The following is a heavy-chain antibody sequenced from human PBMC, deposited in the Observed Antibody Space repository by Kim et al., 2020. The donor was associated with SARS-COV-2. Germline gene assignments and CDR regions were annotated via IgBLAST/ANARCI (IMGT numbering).Heavy chain of an antibody. CDR2: INTDGGRT. CDR1: GFTFSNYW. Sequence: GGSLRLSCAASGFTFSNYWMNWVRQAPGKGLMWVSHINTDGGRTNYADSVKGRFTISRDNAKNTLYLQMNYLRAEDTAVYYCVRSSSSGYSPWGQGTLVTVSS. V-gene: IGHV3-74*01. D-gene: IGHD3-22*01. J-gene: IGHJ4*02. CDR3: VRSSSSGYSP.